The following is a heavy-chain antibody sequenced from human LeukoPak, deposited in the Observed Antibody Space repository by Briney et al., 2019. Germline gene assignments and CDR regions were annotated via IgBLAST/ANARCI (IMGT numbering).Heavy chain of an antibody. CDR2: IIPIFGTA. CDR3: ARAGHFGWYVGVYWFDP. CDR1: GGTFSSYA. Sequence: GASVKVSCKASGGTFSSYAISWVRQAPGQGLEWMGGIIPIFGTANYAQKFQGRVTITADESTSTAYMELSSLRSEDTAVYYCARAGHFGWYVGVYWFDPWGQGTLVTVSS. D-gene: IGHD6-19*01. V-gene: IGHV1-69*13. J-gene: IGHJ5*02.